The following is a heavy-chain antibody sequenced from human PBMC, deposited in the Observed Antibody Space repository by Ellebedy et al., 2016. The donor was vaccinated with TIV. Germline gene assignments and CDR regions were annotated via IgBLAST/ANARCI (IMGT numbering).Heavy chain of an antibody. Sequence: AASVKVSCKASGGTFSNYGISWVRQAPGQGLEWMGRIIPILSIPNYAQKFQGRVTITADKSTTTAYMELSSLRSEDTAVYFCARGISGSGNYYPNWFDPWGQGTLVTVSS. CDR3: ARGISGSGNYYPNWFDP. V-gene: IGHV1-69*04. D-gene: IGHD3-10*01. CDR1: GGTFSNYG. CDR2: IIPILSIP. J-gene: IGHJ5*02.